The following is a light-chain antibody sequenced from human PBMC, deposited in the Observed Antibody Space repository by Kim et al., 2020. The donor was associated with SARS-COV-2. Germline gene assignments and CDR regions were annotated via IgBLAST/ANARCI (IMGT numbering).Light chain of an antibody. J-gene: IGKJ4*01. CDR2: KAS. V-gene: IGKV1-5*03. CDR3: QQYNSYSPLT. CDR1: QSISSW. Sequence: DIQMTQSPSTLSASVGDRVTITCRASQSISSWLAWYQQKPGKAPKLLIYKASCLESGVPSRFSGSGSGTEFTLTISSLQPDDFATYYCQQYNSYSPLTFGGGTKVDIK.